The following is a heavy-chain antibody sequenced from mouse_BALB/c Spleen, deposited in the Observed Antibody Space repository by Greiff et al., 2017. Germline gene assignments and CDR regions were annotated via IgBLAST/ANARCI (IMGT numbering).Heavy chain of an antibody. CDR3: TRNPYYDYAWFAY. CDR1: GFTFSNYW. CDR2: IRLKSNNYAT. Sequence: EVMLVESGGGLVQPGGSMKLSCVASGFTFSNYWMNWVRQSPEKGLEWVAEIRLKSNNYATHYAESVKGRFTISRDDSKSSVYLQMNNLRAEDTGIYYCTRNPYYDYAWFAYWGQGTLVTVSA. D-gene: IGHD2-4*01. J-gene: IGHJ3*01. V-gene: IGHV6-6*02.